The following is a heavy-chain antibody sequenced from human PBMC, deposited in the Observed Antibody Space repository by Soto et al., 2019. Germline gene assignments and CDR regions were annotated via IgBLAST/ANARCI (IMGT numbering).Heavy chain of an antibody. J-gene: IGHJ4*02. D-gene: IGHD6-19*01. CDR2: INHSGST. V-gene: IGHV4-34*01. CDR3: EWTRKDSSGWYEDY. Sequence: QVQLQQWGAGLLKPSETLSLTCAVYGGSFSGYYWSWIRQPPGKGLEWIGEINHSGSTNYNPSLKSRVTISIDTSKNQFSLKLSSVTAADTAVYYCEWTRKDSSGWYEDYWGQGTLVTVSS. CDR1: GGSFSGYY.